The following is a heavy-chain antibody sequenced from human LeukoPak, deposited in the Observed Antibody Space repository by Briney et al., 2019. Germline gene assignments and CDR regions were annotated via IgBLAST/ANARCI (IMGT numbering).Heavy chain of an antibody. Sequence: PGGPLRLSCAASGFTFDDYAMHCVRQAPGKGLEWFSHICRDGGSTYYADPEKGRFTICRDNNKNSPDLQMNSLRTADTALYYCANGWGSYGDHERESFDYWGQGTLVTVSS. D-gene: IGHD4-17*01. J-gene: IGHJ4*02. V-gene: IGHV3-43*02. CDR2: ICRDGGST. CDR3: ANGWGSYGDHERESFDY. CDR1: GFTFDDYA.